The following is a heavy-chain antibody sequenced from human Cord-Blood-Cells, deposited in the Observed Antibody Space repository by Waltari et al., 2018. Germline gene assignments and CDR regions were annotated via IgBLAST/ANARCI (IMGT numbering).Heavy chain of an antibody. CDR2: ISYDGSNK. Sequence: QVQLVESGGGVVQPGRSLRLSCAASGFPFSSSGIHWGRQAPGKGLEWVAVISYDGSNKYYADSVKGRFTISRDNSKNTLYLQMNSLRAEDTAVYYCAKLGYGSVDAFDIWGQGTMVTVSS. J-gene: IGHJ3*02. CDR1: GFPFSSSG. D-gene: IGHD3-10*01. V-gene: IGHV3-30*18. CDR3: AKLGYGSVDAFDI.